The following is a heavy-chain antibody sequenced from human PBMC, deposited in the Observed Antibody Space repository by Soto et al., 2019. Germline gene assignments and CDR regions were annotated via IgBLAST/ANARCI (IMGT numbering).Heavy chain of an antibody. V-gene: IGHV1-69*01. D-gene: IGHD3-22*01. CDR2: IIPIFGTA. Sequence: QVQLVQSGAEVKKPGSSVKVSCKASGGTFSSYAISWVRQAPGQGLEWMGGIIPIFGTANYAQKFQGRVTITGDESTSTAYMELSSLRSEDTAVYYCARTYSSSGYYQYYYYGMDVWGQGTTVTVSS. J-gene: IGHJ6*02. CDR3: ARTYSSSGYYQYYYYGMDV. CDR1: GGTFSSYA.